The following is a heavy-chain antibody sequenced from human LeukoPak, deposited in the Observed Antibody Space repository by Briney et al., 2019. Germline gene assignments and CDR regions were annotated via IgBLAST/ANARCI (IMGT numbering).Heavy chain of an antibody. Sequence: SVKVSCKASGGTFSSYAISWVRQAPGQGLEWMGGIIPIFGTANYAQRFQGRVTITADESTSTAYMELSSLRSEDTAAYYCARTTYCSSTSCHEDDAFDIWGQGTMVTVSS. D-gene: IGHD2-2*01. CDR1: GGTFSSYA. CDR3: ARTTYCSSTSCHEDDAFDI. CDR2: IIPIFGTA. V-gene: IGHV1-69*13. J-gene: IGHJ3*02.